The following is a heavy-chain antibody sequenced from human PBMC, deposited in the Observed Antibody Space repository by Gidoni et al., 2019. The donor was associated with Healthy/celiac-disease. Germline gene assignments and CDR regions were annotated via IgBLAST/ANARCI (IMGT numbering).Heavy chain of an antibody. V-gene: IGHV4-59*01. CDR3: ARAAAGRSPFDY. CDR1: GGSISSYY. CDR2: IYYSGST. J-gene: IGHJ4*02. D-gene: IGHD6-13*01. Sequence: QVQLQESGPGLVKPSETLSLTCTVSGGSISSYYWSWIRPPPGKGLEWIGYIYYSGSTNHNPSLKSRVTISVDTSKNQFSLKLSSGTAADTAVYYCARAAAGRSPFDYWGQGTLVTVSS.